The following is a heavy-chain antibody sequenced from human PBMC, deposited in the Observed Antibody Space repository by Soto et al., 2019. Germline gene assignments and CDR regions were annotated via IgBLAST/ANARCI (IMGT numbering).Heavy chain of an antibody. V-gene: IGHV1-69*13. Sequence: SVKVSGRASVCTVSSYAISWVRQAPGQGLEWMGGIIPIFGTANYAQKFQGRVTITADESTSTAYMELSSLRSEDTAVYYCARSLLAAAGTDNYYYYGMDVWGQGTKVTVSS. D-gene: IGHD6-13*01. CDR2: IIPIFGTA. CDR3: ARSLLAAAGTDNYYYYGMDV. CDR1: VCTVSSYA. J-gene: IGHJ6*02.